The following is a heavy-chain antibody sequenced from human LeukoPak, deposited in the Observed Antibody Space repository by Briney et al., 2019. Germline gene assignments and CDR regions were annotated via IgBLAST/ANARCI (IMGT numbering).Heavy chain of an antibody. D-gene: IGHD3-22*01. CDR2: ISSSSSYI. J-gene: IGHJ4*02. V-gene: IGHV3-21*01. CDR3: ARDEGRGYYYDSSGYSNFDY. CDR1: GFTFITYS. Sequence: GGSLRLSCAASGFTFITYSMNWVRQAPGKGLEWGSSISSSSSYIYYADSVRGRFTISRDNPNNSLYLQMNSLRAEDTAVYYCARDEGRGYYYDSSGYSNFDYWGQGTLVTVSS.